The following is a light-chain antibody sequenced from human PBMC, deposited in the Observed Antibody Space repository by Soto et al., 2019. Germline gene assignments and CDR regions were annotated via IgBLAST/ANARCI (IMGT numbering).Light chain of an antibody. CDR3: QSYDSSLSASV. Sequence: QSVLTQRPSVSGAPGQRVTISCTGSSSNIGAGYDVHWYQQVTGTAPKLLIYGNNNRPSGVPDRFSGSKSGTSASLVITGLQAEDEADYYCQSYDSSLSASVFGGGTKLTVL. CDR1: SSNIGAGYD. J-gene: IGLJ3*02. V-gene: IGLV1-40*01. CDR2: GNN.